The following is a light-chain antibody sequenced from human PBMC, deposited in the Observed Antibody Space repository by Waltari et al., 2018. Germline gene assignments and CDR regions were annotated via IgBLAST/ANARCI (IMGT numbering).Light chain of an antibody. J-gene: IGKJ1*01. V-gene: IGKV3-15*01. CDR1: QSVSSN. Sequence: EIVMTQSPATLSVSPGERATLSCRASQSVSSNLAWYQQKPGQAPRLLIYGASTRATGIPARFSGSVSGKEFTLTISSLQSEDFAVYYGQQYNNWPPWTFGQGTKVEMK. CDR3: QQYNNWPPWT. CDR2: GAS.